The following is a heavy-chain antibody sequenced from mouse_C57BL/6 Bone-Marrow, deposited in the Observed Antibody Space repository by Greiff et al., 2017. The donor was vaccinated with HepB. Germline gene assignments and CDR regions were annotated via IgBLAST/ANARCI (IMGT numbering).Heavy chain of an antibody. V-gene: IGHV1-81*01. Sequence: VKLMESGAELARPGASVKLSCKASGYTFTSYGISWVKQRTGQGLEWIGEIYPRSGNTYYNEKFKGKATLTADKSSSTAYMQLNSLTSEDSAVYFCARVWWAMDYWGQGTSVTVSS. CDR1: GYTFTSYG. CDR3: ARVWWAMDY. CDR2: IYPRSGNT. D-gene: IGHD1-1*02. J-gene: IGHJ4*01.